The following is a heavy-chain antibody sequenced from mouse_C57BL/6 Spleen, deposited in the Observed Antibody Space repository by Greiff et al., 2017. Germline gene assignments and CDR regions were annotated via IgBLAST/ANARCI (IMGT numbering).Heavy chain of an antibody. D-gene: IGHD2-3*01. V-gene: IGHV1-69*01. CDR2: IDPSDSYT. CDR3: ARSDGYRDY. J-gene: IGHJ4*01. Sequence: VQLQQPGAELVMPGASVKLSCKASGYTFTSYWMHWVKQRPGQGLEWIGEIDPSDSYTNYNQKFKGKSTLTVDKSSSTAYMQLSSLTSEDSAVYYCARSDGYRDYWGQGTSVTVSS. CDR1: GYTFTSYW.